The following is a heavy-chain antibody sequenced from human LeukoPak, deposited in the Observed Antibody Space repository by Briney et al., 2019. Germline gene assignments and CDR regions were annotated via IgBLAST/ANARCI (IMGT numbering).Heavy chain of an antibody. J-gene: IGHJ4*02. CDR2: IKQDGSEK. CDR1: GFTFSHYW. V-gene: IGHV3-7*01. CDR3: AREKSNGWYYFDY. Sequence: GGSLRLSCAASGFTFSHYWMSWVRQTPGKGLEWVANIKQDGSEKHYVDSVKGRFTISRDNTRNSLYLQMNSLRAEDTAVYYCAREKSNGWYYFDYWGQGTLVTVSS. D-gene: IGHD6-19*01.